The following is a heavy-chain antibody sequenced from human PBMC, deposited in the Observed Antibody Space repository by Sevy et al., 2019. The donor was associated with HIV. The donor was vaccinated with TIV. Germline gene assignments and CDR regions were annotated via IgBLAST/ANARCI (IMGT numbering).Heavy chain of an antibody. D-gene: IGHD1-26*01. CDR1: GYTFTNYD. CDR2: MSPNSRKT. CDR3: ASGPNSGHYHHYYYYYGMDV. V-gene: IGHV1-8*01. J-gene: IGHJ6*02. Sequence: AAVKVSCKASGYTFTNYDINWVGQATGQGLEWMGWMSPNSRKTGYAQKFQGRVTVTRNTSISTAYMELSSLGSEDTAVYYGASGPNSGHYHHYYYYYGMDVWGQGTLVTVSS.